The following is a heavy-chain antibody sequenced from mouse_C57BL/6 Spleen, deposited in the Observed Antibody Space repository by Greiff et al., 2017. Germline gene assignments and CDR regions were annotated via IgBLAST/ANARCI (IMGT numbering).Heavy chain of an antibody. D-gene: IGHD1-1*01. CDR2: INPNNGGT. V-gene: IGHV1-18*01. Sequence: VQLQQSGPELVKPGASVKISCKASGFTFTDYNMDWVKQSHGQSLEWIGNINPNNGGTIYIQKFKGKATLTVDKSSSTAYLELRSLTSEDTAFYCWASAPAAYGDFDVWGQGTMVTVSS. J-gene: IGHJ3*01. CDR3: ASAPAAYGDFDV. CDR1: GFTFTDYN.